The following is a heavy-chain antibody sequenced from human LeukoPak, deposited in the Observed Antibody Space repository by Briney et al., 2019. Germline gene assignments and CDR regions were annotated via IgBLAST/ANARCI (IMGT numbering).Heavy chain of an antibody. J-gene: IGHJ6*02. Sequence: PSETLSLTCTVSGGSXSSGGYYWSWIRQPPGKGLEWIGEINHSGSTNYNPSLKSRVTISVDTSKNQFSLKLSSVTAADTAVYYCARGPPQSPNSSSSFRKRVGMDVWGQGTTVTVSS. CDR2: INHSGST. CDR3: ARGPPQSPNSSSSFRKRVGMDV. V-gene: IGHV4-39*07. CDR1: GGSXSSGGYY. D-gene: IGHD6-6*01.